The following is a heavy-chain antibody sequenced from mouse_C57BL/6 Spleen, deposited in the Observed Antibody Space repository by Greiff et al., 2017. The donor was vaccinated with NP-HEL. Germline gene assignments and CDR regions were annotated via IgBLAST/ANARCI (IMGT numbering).Heavy chain of an antibody. V-gene: IGHV5-17*01. CDR3: ARGGYGGYFDV. Sequence: VQLQQSGGGLVKPGGSLKLSCAASGFTFSDYGMHWVRQAPEKGLEWVAYISSGSSTIYYADTVKGRFTISRDNAKNTLFLQMTSLRSEDTAMYYCARGGYGGYFDVWGTGTTVTVSS. D-gene: IGHD1-1*02. J-gene: IGHJ1*03. CDR1: GFTFSDYG. CDR2: ISSGSSTI.